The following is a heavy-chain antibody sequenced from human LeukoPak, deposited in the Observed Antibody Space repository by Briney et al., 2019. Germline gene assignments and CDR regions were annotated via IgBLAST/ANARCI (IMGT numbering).Heavy chain of an antibody. V-gene: IGHV1-69*05. Sequence: ASVKVSCKASGGTFSSYAISWVRQAPGQGLEWMGGIIPIFGTANYAQKFQGRVTITTDESTSTAYMELSSLRSEDTAVYYCARGYLQSSSSRVYYYYYMDVWGKGTTVTVSS. CDR1: GGTFSSYA. J-gene: IGHJ6*03. D-gene: IGHD6-6*01. CDR2: IIPIFGTA. CDR3: ARGYLQSSSSRVYYYYYMDV.